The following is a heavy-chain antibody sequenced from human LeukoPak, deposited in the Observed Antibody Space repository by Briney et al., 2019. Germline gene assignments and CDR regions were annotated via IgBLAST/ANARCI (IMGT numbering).Heavy chain of an antibody. V-gene: IGHV1-46*01. J-gene: IGHJ5*02. CDR3: ARDNSVRDEAWWFNP. D-gene: IGHD5-24*01. CDR2: ISPSGGST. Sequence: ASVKVSCKAFGYTFTSNYMHWGRQAPGQGPEWMGVISPSGGSTTYAQTFQGRVTLTRDMSTSTDYLELSSLRSEDAAVYYCARDNSVRDEAWWFNPWGQGTLVTVSS. CDR1: GYTFTSNY.